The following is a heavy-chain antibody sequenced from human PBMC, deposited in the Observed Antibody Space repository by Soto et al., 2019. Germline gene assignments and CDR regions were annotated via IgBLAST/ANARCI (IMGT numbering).Heavy chain of an antibody. J-gene: IGHJ4*02. V-gene: IGHV3-23*01. Sequence: GGSLRLSCAASGFTFSSYAMSWVRQAPGKGLEWVSAISGSGGSTYYADSVKGRFTTSRDNSKNTLYLQMNSLRAEDTAVYYCAKDPAPEYYYDSSGPFDYWGQGTLVTVSS. CDR3: AKDPAPEYYYDSSGPFDY. CDR1: GFTFSSYA. D-gene: IGHD3-22*01. CDR2: ISGSGGST.